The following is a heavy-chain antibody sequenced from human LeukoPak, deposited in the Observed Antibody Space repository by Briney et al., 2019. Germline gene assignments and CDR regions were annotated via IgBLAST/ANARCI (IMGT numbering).Heavy chain of an antibody. CDR3: ARDMGYCSSTSCYTFDY. D-gene: IGHD2-2*02. J-gene: IGHJ4*02. V-gene: IGHV1-18*01. CDR2: ISAYNGNT. CDR1: GYTFTSYG. Sequence: ASVTVSCKASGYTFTSYGISWVRQAPGQGLEWMGWISAYNGNTNYAQKLQGRVTMTTDTSTSTAYMELRSLRSDDTAVYYCARDMGYCSSTSCYTFDYWGQGTLVTVSS.